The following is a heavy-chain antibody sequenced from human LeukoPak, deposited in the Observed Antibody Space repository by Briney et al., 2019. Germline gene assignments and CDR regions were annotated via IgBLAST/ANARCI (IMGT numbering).Heavy chain of an antibody. CDR1: GGSISSSSYY. Sequence: PSETLSLTCTVSGGSISSSSYYWGWIRQPPGKGLEWIGEINHSGSTNYNPSLKSRVTISVDTSKNQFSLKLSSVTAADTAVYYCARHPVWFGELPPRYFDYWGQGTLVTVSS. CDR2: INHSGST. CDR3: ARHPVWFGELPPRYFDY. V-gene: IGHV4-39*01. D-gene: IGHD3-10*01. J-gene: IGHJ4*02.